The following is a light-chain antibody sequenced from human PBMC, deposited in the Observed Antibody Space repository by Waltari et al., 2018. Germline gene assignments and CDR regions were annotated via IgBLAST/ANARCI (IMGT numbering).Light chain of an antibody. J-gene: IGLJ3*02. CDR1: SSNIGSNY. CDR2: STD. CDR3: GTWDDSLKGWV. Sequence: QSVLTQPPSASGTPGQRVTISCSGSSSNIGSNYVNWYQQFPGTAPKVLIYSTDQRPSGFPVRFAGSKSGTSASLAISGLQSEDEAYYYCGTWDDSLKGWVFGGGTKLTVL. V-gene: IGLV1-44*01.